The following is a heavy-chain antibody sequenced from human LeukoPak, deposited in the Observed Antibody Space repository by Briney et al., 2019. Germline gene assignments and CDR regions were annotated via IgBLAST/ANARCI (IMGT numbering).Heavy chain of an antibody. CDR2: ISGSSNYI. Sequence: PGGSLRLSCATSGFTFSDHSINWVRQAPGKGLEWVSYISGSSNYIYYADSVKGRFTISRDHAKNSVYLQMNGLRAEDTAVYFCVREPSGWYVDYWGQGTLVTVSS. CDR3: VREPSGWYVDY. J-gene: IGHJ4*02. V-gene: IGHV3-21*01. D-gene: IGHD6-19*01. CDR1: GFTFSDHS.